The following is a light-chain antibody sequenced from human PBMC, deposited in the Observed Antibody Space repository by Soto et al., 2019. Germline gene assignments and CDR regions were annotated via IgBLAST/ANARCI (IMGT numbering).Light chain of an antibody. J-gene: IGKJ4*01. CDR3: QQYGSRT. Sequence: IVLTQSPGTLSLSPGERGALSCRASQSVSSNYVAWYQQRPGQAPRLLMYDTSSRATGIPDRFSGSGSGTDFTLTISRLEPEDFAVYYCQQYGSRTFGGGTKVDNK. CDR2: DTS. V-gene: IGKV3-20*01. CDR1: QSVSSNY.